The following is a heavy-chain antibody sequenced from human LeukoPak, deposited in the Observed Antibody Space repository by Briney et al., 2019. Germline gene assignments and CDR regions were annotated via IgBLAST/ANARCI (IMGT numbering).Heavy chain of an antibody. CDR1: GFTFSSYW. V-gene: IGHV3-74*01. J-gene: IGHJ3*02. CDR2: IKIDGSNT. CDR3: ARGGSPPEALGDTFDI. Sequence: GGSLRLSCAASGFTFSSYWMHWVRQAPGKGLVWVSRIKIDGSNTNSADSVKGRFTISRDNAKNTLYLQMNSLRAEDTAVYYCARGGSPPEALGDTFDIWGQGTMATVSS. D-gene: IGHD1-26*01.